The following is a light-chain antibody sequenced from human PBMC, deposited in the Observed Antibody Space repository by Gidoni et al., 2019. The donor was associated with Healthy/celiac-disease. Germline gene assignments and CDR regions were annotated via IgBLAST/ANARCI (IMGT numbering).Light chain of an antibody. V-gene: IGLV2-14*01. CDR1: SSDVGGYNY. CDR2: DVS. Sequence: QSALTTPASVSGSPGQSITIYCTGTSSDVGGYNYVSWYQQHPGKAPKLMIYDVSNRPSGVSNRFSGSKSGNTASLTISGLQAEDEADYYCSSYTSSSTLGVFGTGTMITVL. J-gene: IGLJ1*01. CDR3: SSYTSSSTLGV.